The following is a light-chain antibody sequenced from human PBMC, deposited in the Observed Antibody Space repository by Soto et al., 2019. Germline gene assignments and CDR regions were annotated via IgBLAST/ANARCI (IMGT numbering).Light chain of an antibody. CDR3: HHYHNWPMT. J-gene: IGKJ5*01. CDR1: QGVSSN. Sequence: EIVMTQSPATLSVSPGERATLSCRASQGVSSNLAWYQQKPGQAPRLLIYGASTRATGIPARFSGSGSGTEFTLTISSLQSEDFAVYYCHHYHNWPMTFGQGTRLEI. CDR2: GAS. V-gene: IGKV3-15*01.